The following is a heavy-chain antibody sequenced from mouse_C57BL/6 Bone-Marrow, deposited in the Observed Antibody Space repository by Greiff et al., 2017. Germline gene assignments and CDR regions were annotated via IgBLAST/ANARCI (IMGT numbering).Heavy chain of an antibody. CDR2: IWSGGST. CDR3: ARLYDYDAY. V-gene: IGHV2-2*01. Sequence: QVQLQQSGPGLVQPSQSLSITCTVSGFSLTSYGVHWVRQSPGKGLEWLGVIWSGGSTDYNAAFISRLSISKDNSKSQVFFKMNSLQADDTAIYYCARLYDYDAYWGQGTLVTVSA. CDR1: GFSLTSYG. D-gene: IGHD2-4*01. J-gene: IGHJ3*01.